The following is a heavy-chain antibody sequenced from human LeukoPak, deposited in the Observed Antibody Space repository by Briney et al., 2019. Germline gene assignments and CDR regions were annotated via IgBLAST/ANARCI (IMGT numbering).Heavy chain of an antibody. J-gene: IGHJ4*02. CDR1: GGSFSGYY. V-gene: IGHV4-34*01. CDR3: ARDLPLAVTGTLDY. Sequence: SETLSLTCAVYGGSFSGYYWSWIRQPPGKGLEWIGEINHSGSTNYNPSLKSRVTISVDTSKNQFSLKLSSVTAADTAVYYCARDLPLAVTGTLDYWGQGTLVTVSS. D-gene: IGHD6-19*01. CDR2: INHSGST.